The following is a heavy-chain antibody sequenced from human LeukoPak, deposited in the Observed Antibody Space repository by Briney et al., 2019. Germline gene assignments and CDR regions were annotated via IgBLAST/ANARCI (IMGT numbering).Heavy chain of an antibody. Sequence: GGSLRLSCAASGFTFSDYYMSWIRQAPGKGLEWVSYISSSGSTIYYAGSVKGRFTISRDNAKNSLYLQMNSLRAEDTAVYYCATNIVVVPAARGAFDIWGQGTMVTVSS. CDR1: GFTFSDYY. D-gene: IGHD2-2*01. J-gene: IGHJ3*02. V-gene: IGHV3-11*04. CDR3: ATNIVVVPAARGAFDI. CDR2: ISSSGSTI.